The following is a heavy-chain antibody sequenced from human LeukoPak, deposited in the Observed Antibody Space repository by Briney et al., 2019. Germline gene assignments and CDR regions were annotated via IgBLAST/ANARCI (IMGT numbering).Heavy chain of an antibody. V-gene: IGHV3-30*18. CDR1: GFTFSSYG. CDR3: AKDNAWLRVPTTPDY. CDR2: ISYDGSNK. J-gene: IGHJ4*02. D-gene: IGHD1-14*01. Sequence: QPGGSLRLSCAASGFTFSSYGMHWVRQAPGKGLEWVAVISYDGSNKYYADSVKGRFTISRDNSKNTLYLQMNSLRAEDTAVYYCAKDNAWLRVPTTPDYWGQGTLVTVSS.